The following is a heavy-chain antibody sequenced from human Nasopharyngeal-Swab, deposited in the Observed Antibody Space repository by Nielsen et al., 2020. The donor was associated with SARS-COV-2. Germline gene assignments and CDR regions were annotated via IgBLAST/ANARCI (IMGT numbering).Heavy chain of an antibody. D-gene: IGHD2-2*01. J-gene: IGHJ6*02. V-gene: IGHV1-8*03. CDR1: GYTFTSYD. Sequence: ASVQVSCKASGYTFTSYDINWVRQATAQGLEWMGWMNPNSGNTGYAQKFQGRVTITRNTSISTAYMELSSLRSEDTAVYYCARGGIVVVPAAPSDYYYGMDVWGQGTTVTVSS. CDR2: MNPNSGNT. CDR3: ARGGIVVVPAAPSDYYYGMDV.